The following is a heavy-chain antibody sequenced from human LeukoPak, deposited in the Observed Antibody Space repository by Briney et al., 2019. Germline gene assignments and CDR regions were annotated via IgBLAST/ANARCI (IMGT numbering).Heavy chain of an antibody. D-gene: IGHD3-3*01. CDR3: AKDASGTYPSDFDY. V-gene: IGHV3-30*04. Sequence: GGSLRLSCAASGFTFSSYAMHWVRQAPGKGLEWVAVISYDGSNEYYADSVKGRFTISRDNSKNMLYLQMNSLRAEDTAVYYCAKDASGTYPSDFDYWGQGTLVTVSS. CDR1: GFTFSSYA. J-gene: IGHJ4*02. CDR2: ISYDGSNE.